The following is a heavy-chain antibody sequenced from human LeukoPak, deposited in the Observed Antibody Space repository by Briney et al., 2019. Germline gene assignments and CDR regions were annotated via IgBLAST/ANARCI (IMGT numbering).Heavy chain of an antibody. J-gene: IGHJ4*02. CDR2: INTDGSYT. D-gene: IGHD6-13*01. V-gene: IGHV3-74*01. CDR3: ARDTGGAAAGT. Sequence: VQPGGSLRLSCGASGFTFSSFWMHWVRQAPGKGPVWVSRINTDGSYTSYADSVKGRFTISRDNADNTLYLQMNSLRAEDTAVYYCARDTGGAAAGTWGQGTLVTVSS. CDR1: GFTFSSFW.